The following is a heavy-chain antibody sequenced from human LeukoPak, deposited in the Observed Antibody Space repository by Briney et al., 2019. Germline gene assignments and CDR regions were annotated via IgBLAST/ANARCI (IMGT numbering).Heavy chain of an antibody. CDR1: GYTFPSNH. Sequence: ASVQVTCKASGYTFPSNHMHWVRQAPGQGLDWVGVITASGHYTRYAQDFHGRVTMTRDTSKSTVYMQLSCQRSEYTALYFWARDGTNYTFDIWGQGTMVTVSS. D-gene: IGHD2-8*01. J-gene: IGHJ3*02. V-gene: IGHV1-46*01. CDR3: ARDGTNYTFDI. CDR2: ITASGHYT.